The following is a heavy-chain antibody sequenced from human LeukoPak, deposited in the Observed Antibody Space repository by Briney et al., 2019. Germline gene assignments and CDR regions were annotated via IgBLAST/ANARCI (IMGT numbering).Heavy chain of an antibody. J-gene: IGHJ6*02. CDR2: INHSGST. V-gene: IGHV4-34*01. D-gene: IGHD4-23*01. CDR1: GGSFSGYY. CDR3: AIMGRNMTTVVRELYYYGMDV. Sequence: SETLSLTCAVYGGSFSGYYWSWIRQPPGKGLEWIGEINHSGSTNYNPSLKSRVTISVDTSKNQFSLKLSSVTAADTAVYYCAIMGRNMTTVVRELYYYGMDVWGQGTTVTVSS.